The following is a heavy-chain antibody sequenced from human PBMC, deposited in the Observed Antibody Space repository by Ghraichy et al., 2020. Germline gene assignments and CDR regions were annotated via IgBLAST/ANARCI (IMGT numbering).Heavy chain of an antibody. Sequence: GESLNIACAASGFTFSSYSMNWVRQAPGKGLEWVSSISSSSSYIYYADSVKGRFTISRDNAKNSLYLQMNSLRAEDTAVYFCARTGGSGSYFDLWGRGTLVTVSS. CDR3: ARTGGSGSYFDL. V-gene: IGHV3-21*01. D-gene: IGHD3-10*01. CDR2: ISSSSSYI. J-gene: IGHJ2*01. CDR1: GFTFSSYS.